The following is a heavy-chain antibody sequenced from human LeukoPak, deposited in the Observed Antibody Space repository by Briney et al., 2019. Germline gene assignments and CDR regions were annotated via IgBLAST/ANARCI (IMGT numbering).Heavy chain of an antibody. CDR3: ARIDGLGSPRYWYFDL. J-gene: IGHJ2*01. CDR1: GFTFSSYG. CDR2: IWYDGSNK. V-gene: IGHV3-33*01. Sequence: GGSLRLSCAASGFTFSSYGMHWVRQAPGKGLEWVAVIWYDGSNKYYADSVKGRFTISRDNSKNTLYLQMNSLRAEDTAVYYCARIDGLGSPRYWYFDLWGRGTLVTVSS. D-gene: IGHD3-10*01.